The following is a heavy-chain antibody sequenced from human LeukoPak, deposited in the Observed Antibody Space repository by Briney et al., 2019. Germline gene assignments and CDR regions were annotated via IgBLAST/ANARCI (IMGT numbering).Heavy chain of an antibody. V-gene: IGHV4-59*01. J-gene: IGHJ4*02. D-gene: IGHD3-22*01. CDR2: IYYSGST. CDR3: ARGGPAYNYYDSSGSFDY. Sequence: SETLSLTCTVSGGSISSYYWSWIRQPPGKGLEWLGYIYYSGSTNYNPSLKSRVTISVDTSKNQFSLKLSSVTDPDTAVYYCARGGPAYNYYDSSGSFDYWGQGTLVTVSS. CDR1: GGSISSYY.